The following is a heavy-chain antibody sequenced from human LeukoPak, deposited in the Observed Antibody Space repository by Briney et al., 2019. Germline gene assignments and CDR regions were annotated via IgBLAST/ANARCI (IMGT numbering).Heavy chain of an antibody. D-gene: IGHD4-11*01. CDR2: IKSKTVGGTT. Sequence: GGSLRLSCAASGFTFSNAWMSWVRQAPGKGLEWVGRIKSKTVGGTTNYAAPVKGRFTISRDDSKNTLYLQMNSLKTEDTAVYYCTTDWMTTVTTRVYYYYGMDVWGQGTTVTVSS. CDR1: GFTFSNAW. J-gene: IGHJ6*02. CDR3: TTDWMTTVTTRVYYYYGMDV. V-gene: IGHV3-15*01.